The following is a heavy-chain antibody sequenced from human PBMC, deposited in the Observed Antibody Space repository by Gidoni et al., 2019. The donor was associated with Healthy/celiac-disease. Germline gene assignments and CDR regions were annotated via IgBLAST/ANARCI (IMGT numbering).Heavy chain of an antibody. CDR2: IIPIFGTA. V-gene: IGHV1-69*06. Sequence: IIPIFGTANYAQKFQGRVTITADKSTSTAYMELSSLRSEDTAVYYCASPPIHSTDAFDIWGQGTMVTVSS. CDR3: ASPPIHSTDAFDI. D-gene: IGHD2-2*02. J-gene: IGHJ3*02.